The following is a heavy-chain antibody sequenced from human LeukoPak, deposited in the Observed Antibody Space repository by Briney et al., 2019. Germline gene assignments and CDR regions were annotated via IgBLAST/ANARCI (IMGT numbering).Heavy chain of an antibody. D-gene: IGHD1-26*01. J-gene: IGHJ4*02. CDR3: ARDSLSGSSDY. CDR2: MNPNSGDT. CDR1: GYTFTSYY. Sequence: APVKVSCKASGYTFTSYYIHWVRQAPGQGLEWMGLMNPNSGDTTYAQKFQGRVTMTRDTSISTAYMELNRLRSDETAVYYCARDSLSGSSDYWGQGTLVTVSS. V-gene: IGHV1-2*02.